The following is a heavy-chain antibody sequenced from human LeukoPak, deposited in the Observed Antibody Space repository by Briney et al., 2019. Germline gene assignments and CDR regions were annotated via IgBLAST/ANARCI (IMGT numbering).Heavy chain of an antibody. CDR1: GFTFSSYA. V-gene: IGHV3-30*09. D-gene: IGHD2-2*01. J-gene: IGHJ4*02. CDR3: ARECRTKVPAALCYFDY. CDR2: ISYDGSNK. Sequence: PGGSLRLSCAASGFTFSSYAMHWVRQAPGKGLEWVAVISYDGSNKYYADSVKGRFAISRDNSKNTLYLQMNSLRAEDTAVYYCARECRTKVPAALCYFDYWGQGTLVTVSS.